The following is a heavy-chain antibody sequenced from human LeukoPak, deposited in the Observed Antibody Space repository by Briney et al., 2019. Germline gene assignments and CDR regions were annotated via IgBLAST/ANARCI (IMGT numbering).Heavy chain of an antibody. J-gene: IGHJ4*02. Sequence: SETLSLTCAVSGGSISSGGYSWSWIRQPPGKGLEWIGEINHSGSTNYNPSLKSRVTISVDTSKNQFSLKLSSVTAADTAVYYCARSIPHNDYWGQGTLVTVSS. CDR3: ARSIPHNDY. CDR2: INHSGST. V-gene: IGHV4-30-2*01. CDR1: GGSISSGGYS.